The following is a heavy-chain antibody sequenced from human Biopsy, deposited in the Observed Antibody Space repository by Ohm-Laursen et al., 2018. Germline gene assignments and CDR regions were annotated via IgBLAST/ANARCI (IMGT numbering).Heavy chain of an antibody. CDR2: INPNSGGT. Sequence: ASVKVSCKASGNTFATYHIHWVRQAPGQGLEWMGWINPNSGGTKYAQKFQGRVTMAGDTSINTVRMELRNLRFDDTAVYYCARRTWDNWGLGTLITVSS. J-gene: IGHJ4*02. CDR3: ARRTWDN. CDR1: GNTFATYH. V-gene: IGHV1-2*02.